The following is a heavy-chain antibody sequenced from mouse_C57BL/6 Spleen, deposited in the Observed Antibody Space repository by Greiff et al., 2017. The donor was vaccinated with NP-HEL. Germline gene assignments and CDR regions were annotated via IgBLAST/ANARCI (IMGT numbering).Heavy chain of an antibody. D-gene: IGHD1-1*01. J-gene: IGHJ3*01. CDR2: ISYDGSN. Sequence: EVKLQESGPGLVKPSQSLSLTCSVTGYSITSGYYWNWIRQFPGNKLEWMGYISYDGSNNYNPSLKNLISITRDTSKNQFFLKLNSVTTEDTATYDCAREGSINYYGSSHQAWFAYWGQGTLVTVSA. V-gene: IGHV3-6*01. CDR1: GYSITSGYY. CDR3: AREGSINYYGSSHQAWFAY.